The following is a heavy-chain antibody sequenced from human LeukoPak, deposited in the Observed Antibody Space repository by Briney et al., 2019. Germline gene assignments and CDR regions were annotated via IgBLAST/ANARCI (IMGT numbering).Heavy chain of an antibody. J-gene: IGHJ2*01. D-gene: IGHD4-23*01. CDR2: IYHSGST. CDR3: ARVSYGGNFRSKDWYFDL. Sequence: NPSQTLSLTCAVSGGSISSGGYSWSWIRQPPGKGLEWIGYIYHSGSTYYNPSLKSRVTISVDRSKNQFSLKLSSVTAADTAVYCCARVSYGGNFRSKDWYFDLWGRGTLVTVSS. CDR1: GGSISSGGYS. V-gene: IGHV4-30-2*01.